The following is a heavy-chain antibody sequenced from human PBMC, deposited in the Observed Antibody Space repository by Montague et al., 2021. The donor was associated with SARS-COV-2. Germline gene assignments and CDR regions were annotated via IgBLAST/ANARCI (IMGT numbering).Heavy chain of an antibody. V-gene: IGHV6-1*01. D-gene: IGHD3-10*01. CDR3: TRGGWGAPGTGRLFDY. CDR1: GDSVSSNSAA. J-gene: IGHJ4*02. CDR2: TYYRSKWYN. Sequence: CAISGDSVSSNSAAWNWIRQSPSRGLEWLGRTYYRSKWYNDYAVSVKSRLTINPDISKNQFSLQLNSVTPEDTAVYYCTRGGWGAPGTGRLFDYWGQGTLVTVSS.